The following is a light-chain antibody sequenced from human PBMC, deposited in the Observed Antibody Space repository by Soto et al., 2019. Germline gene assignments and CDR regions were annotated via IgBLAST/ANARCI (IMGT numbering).Light chain of an antibody. V-gene: IGKV3-11*01. Sequence: EIVLTQSPATLSLSPGERVTLSCRASQSVSSYLAWYQQKPGQAPRLLIYDASNRATGIPARFSGSGSGTDFTLTISSLEPEDFAVYYCQQRSNWLLSFGQGTRLEIK. J-gene: IGKJ5*01. CDR2: DAS. CDR3: QQRSNWLLS. CDR1: QSVSSY.